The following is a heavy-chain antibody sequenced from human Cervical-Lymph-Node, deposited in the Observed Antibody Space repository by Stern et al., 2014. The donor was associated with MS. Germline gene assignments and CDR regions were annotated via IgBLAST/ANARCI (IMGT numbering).Heavy chain of an antibody. Sequence: QLQLQESGPGLVKPSQTLSLTCTVSGGSFSSGPYYWNWIRQPAGKGLEWIGRIYSSGSTNYNPSLKSRVSISIDTSKNKFPLKLGSVTAADTAIYYCARANMDTNLAAKPLDSWGQGALVTVSS. CDR1: GGSFSSGPYY. J-gene: IGHJ4*02. CDR2: IYSSGST. V-gene: IGHV4-61*02. CDR3: ARANMDTNLAAKPLDS. D-gene: IGHD1/OR15-1a*01.